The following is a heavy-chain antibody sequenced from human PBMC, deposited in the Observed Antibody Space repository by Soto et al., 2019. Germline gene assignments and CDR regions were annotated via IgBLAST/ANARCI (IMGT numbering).Heavy chain of an antibody. V-gene: IGHV3-66*01. CDR3: ASRIHSYGAYDF. Sequence: GGSLRLSCAASGFTVSSNYMSWVRQAPGKGLEWVSIIYTDGSTYYADSVKGRFTLSRDDSKNTLYLQINSLRVEDTAVYYCASRIHSYGAYDFWGQGTLVTVSS. CDR2: IYTDGST. D-gene: IGHD4-17*01. J-gene: IGHJ4*02. CDR1: GFTVSSNY.